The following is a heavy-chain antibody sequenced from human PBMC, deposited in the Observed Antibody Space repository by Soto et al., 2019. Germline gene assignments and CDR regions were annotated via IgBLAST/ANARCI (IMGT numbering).Heavy chain of an antibody. CDR2: IIPMFDTP. CDR3: ARSGGLDRDFNY. CDR1: GGTFSSDS. D-gene: IGHD2-15*01. J-gene: IGHJ4*02. V-gene: IGHV1-69*14. Sequence: QVQLVQSGAEVKKPGSSVKVSCKASGGTFSSDSFSWVRQAPGQGLEWMGGIIPMFDTPIYAQKFQDRVRXXAXKSTSTAYMQLSSLRSGDTAVYYCARSGGLDRDFNYWGQGSLVTVSS.